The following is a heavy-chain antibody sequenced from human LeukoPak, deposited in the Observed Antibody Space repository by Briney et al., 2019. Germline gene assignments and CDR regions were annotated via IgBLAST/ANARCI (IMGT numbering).Heavy chain of an antibody. D-gene: IGHD3-22*01. CDR3: ARMITMTLIDY. J-gene: IGHJ4*02. CDR2: IYYSGST. CDR1: GGSISSYY. V-gene: IGHV4-39*01. Sequence: SETLSLTCTVSGGSISSYYWGWIRQPPGKGLEWIGSIYYSGSTYYNPSLKSRVTISVDTSKNQFSLKLSSVTAADTAVYYCARMITMTLIDYWGQGTLVTVSS.